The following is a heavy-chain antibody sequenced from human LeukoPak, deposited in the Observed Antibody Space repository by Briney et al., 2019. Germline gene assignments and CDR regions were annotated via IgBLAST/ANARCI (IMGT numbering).Heavy chain of an antibody. J-gene: IGHJ4*02. Sequence: GGSLRLSCAASGFTVSSNYMSWVRQAPGKGLEWVSAISGSGGGTYYADSVKGRLTISRDNSKNTLYLQMSTLRAEDTAVYYCVKSSGSSWYMFDYWGQGTLVTVSS. CDR1: GFTVSSNY. D-gene: IGHD6-13*01. CDR2: ISGSGGGT. V-gene: IGHV3-23*01. CDR3: VKSSGSSWYMFDY.